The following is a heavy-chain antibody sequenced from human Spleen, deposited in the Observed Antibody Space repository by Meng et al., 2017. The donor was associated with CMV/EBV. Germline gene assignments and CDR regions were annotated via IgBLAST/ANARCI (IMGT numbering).Heavy chain of an antibody. CDR1: GGSISSYY. CDR2: IYYSGST. V-gene: IGHV4-59*01. D-gene: IGHD3-10*01. Sequence: GSLRLSCTVSGGSISSYYWSWIRQPPGKGLEWIGYIYYSGSTNYNPSLKSRVTISVDTSKNQFSLKLSSVTAADTAVYYCAVLPGSIRGAAFDTWGRGTKVTVSS. J-gene: IGHJ3*02. CDR3: AVLPGSIRGAAFDT.